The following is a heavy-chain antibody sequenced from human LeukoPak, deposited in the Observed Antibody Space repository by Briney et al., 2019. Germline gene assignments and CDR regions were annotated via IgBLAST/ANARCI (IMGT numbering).Heavy chain of an antibody. J-gene: IGHJ4*02. Sequence: PSETLSLTCSVSGGSISSSSYYWNWIRQPPGKGLEWIGYIYYSGSTSYNPSLKSRVTISVDTSKNQFSLKLSSVTAADTALYYCAREYPPADYWGQGTLVTVSS. CDR1: GGSISSSSYY. CDR3: AREYPPADY. CDR2: IYYSGST. V-gene: IGHV4-61*01.